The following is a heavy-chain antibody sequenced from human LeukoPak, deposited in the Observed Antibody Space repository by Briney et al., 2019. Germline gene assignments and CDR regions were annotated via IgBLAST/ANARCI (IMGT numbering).Heavy chain of an antibody. CDR2: ISYDGSNK. CDR3: AKAPLLYGMDV. V-gene: IGHV3-30*18. CDR1: GFTFSSYG. Sequence: PAGSLRLSCAASGFTFSSYGMRWVRQAPGKGLEWVAVISYDGSNKYYADSVKGRFTISIDNSKNTLYLQMNSLRAEDTAVYYCAKAPLLYGMDVWGQGTTVTVSS. J-gene: IGHJ6*02. D-gene: IGHD1-26*01.